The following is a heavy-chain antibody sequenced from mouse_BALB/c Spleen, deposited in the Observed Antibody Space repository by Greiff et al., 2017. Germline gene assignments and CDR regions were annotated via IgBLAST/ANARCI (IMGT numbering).Heavy chain of an antibody. Sequence: EVKLVESGGGLVQPGGSRKLSCAASGFTFSSFGMHWVRQAPEKGLEWVAYISSGSSTIYYADTVKGRFTISRDNPKNTLFLQMTSLRSEDTAMYYCARTARATHFDYWGQGTTLTVSS. J-gene: IGHJ2*01. CDR1: GFTFSSFG. CDR3: ARTARATHFDY. V-gene: IGHV5-17*02. CDR2: ISSGSSTI. D-gene: IGHD3-1*01.